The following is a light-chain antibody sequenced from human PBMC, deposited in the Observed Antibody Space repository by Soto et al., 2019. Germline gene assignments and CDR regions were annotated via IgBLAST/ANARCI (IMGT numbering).Light chain of an antibody. J-gene: IGLJ1*01. CDR1: SSNVGTNT. CDR3: ATWDDSPNGHIYV. V-gene: IGLV1-44*01. Sequence: QSVLTQPPSASGTPGQRVTISCSGSSSNVGTNTVNWYRHLPGAAPKLLIYSTSRRPAGVPDRFSGSKSGTSASLAISGLQSEDEADYYCATWDDSPNGHIYVFGPGTKLTVL. CDR2: STS.